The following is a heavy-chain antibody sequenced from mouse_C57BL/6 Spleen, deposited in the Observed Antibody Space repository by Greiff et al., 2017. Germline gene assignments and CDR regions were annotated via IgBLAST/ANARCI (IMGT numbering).Heavy chain of an antibody. V-gene: IGHV5-4*01. Sequence: VQLKESGGGLVKPGGSLKLSCAASGFTFSSYAMSWVRQTPEKRLEWVATISDGGSYTYYPDNVKGRFTISRDNAKNNLYLQMSHLKSEDTAMYYCARGGDFDYWGQGTTLTVSS. J-gene: IGHJ2*01. CDR3: ARGGDFDY. CDR2: ISDGGSYT. CDR1: GFTFSSYA.